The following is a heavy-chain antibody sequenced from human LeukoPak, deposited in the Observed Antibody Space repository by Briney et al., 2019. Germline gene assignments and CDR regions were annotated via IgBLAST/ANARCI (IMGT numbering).Heavy chain of an antibody. Sequence: PGGSLRLSCAASGFTFDDYAMHWVRQAPGKGLEWVSLISGDGGSTYYADSVKGRFTISRDNSKNTLYLQMNSLRAEDTAVYYCAKGAYDSSGYYGAHYFDYWGQGTLVTVS. D-gene: IGHD3-22*01. CDR1: GFTFDDYA. V-gene: IGHV3-43*02. J-gene: IGHJ4*02. CDR3: AKGAYDSSGYYGAHYFDY. CDR2: ISGDGGST.